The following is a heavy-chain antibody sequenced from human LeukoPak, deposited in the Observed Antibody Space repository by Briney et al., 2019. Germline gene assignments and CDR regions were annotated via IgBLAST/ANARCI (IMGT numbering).Heavy chain of an antibody. D-gene: IGHD3-16*02. CDR3: ASGLFYPGPVDY. CDR2: IYYSGST. V-gene: IGHV4-30-4*01. CDR1: GGSISSGDHY. Sequence: SETLSLTCTVSGGSISSGDHYWSWIRQPPGKGLEWIGYIYYSGSTYYNPSLKSRVTISVDTSKNQFSLKLSSVTAADTAVYYCASGLFYPGPVDYWGQGTLVTVSS. J-gene: IGHJ4*02.